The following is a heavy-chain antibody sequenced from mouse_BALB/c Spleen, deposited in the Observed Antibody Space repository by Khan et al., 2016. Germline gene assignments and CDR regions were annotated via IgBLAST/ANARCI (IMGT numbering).Heavy chain of an antibody. J-gene: IGHJ3*01. D-gene: IGHD2-14*01. CDR2: IYPGDGDT. CDR1: GFAFSSYW. CDR3: ARGTPFAN. Sequence: QVQLQQPGAELVRPGSSVKISCKASGFAFSSYWMNWVKQRPGRGLEWIGQIYPGDGDTNYNGKFKGKATLTADKSSSTAYMQLSSLTSEDSAVYFCARGTPFANWGQGTLVTVSA. V-gene: IGHV1-80*01.